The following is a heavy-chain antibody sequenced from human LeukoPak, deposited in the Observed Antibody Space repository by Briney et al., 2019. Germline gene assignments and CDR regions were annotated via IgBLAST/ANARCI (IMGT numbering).Heavy chain of an antibody. CDR1: GGSISSYY. J-gene: IGHJ5*02. D-gene: IGHD2-21*01. CDR2: IYYSGST. Sequence: SETLSLTCTVSGGSISSYYWSWIRQPPGKGLEWIGYIYYSGSTNYNPSLKSRVTISVDTSKNRFSLKLNSVTAADTAVYFCARKSLRIGSNNWFDPWGQGTLVTVSS. V-gene: IGHV4-59*08. CDR3: ARKSLRIGSNNWFDP.